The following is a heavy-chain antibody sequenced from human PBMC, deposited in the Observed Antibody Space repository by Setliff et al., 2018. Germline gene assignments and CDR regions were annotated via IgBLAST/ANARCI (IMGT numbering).Heavy chain of an antibody. Sequence: PGGSLRLSCVDSGLTFSNYWMSWVRQAPGKGLEWVANIKHDGRGIHYVDSVKGRFTISRDNTKNSLYLQMNSLRADGTAVYYCARGGRSGYRSSFFNFWGQGNLVTGSS. D-gene: IGHD5-12*01. CDR2: IKHDGRGI. V-gene: IGHV3-7*03. J-gene: IGHJ4*02. CDR3: ARGGRSGYRSSFFNF. CDR1: GLTFSNYW.